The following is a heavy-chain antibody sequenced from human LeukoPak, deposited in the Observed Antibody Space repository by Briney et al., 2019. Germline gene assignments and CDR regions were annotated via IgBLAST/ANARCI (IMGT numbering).Heavy chain of an antibody. CDR3: ARQRRGYSGYEAEGFYFDY. V-gene: IGHV4-34*01. D-gene: IGHD5-12*01. CDR2: IYYSGST. J-gene: IGHJ4*02. Sequence: SETLSLTCAVYGGSFSGYYWSWIRQPPGKGLEWIGSIYYSGSTYYNPSLKSRVTISVDTSKNQFSLKLSSVTAADTAVYYCARQRRGYSGYEAEGFYFDYWGQGTLVTVSS. CDR1: GGSFSGYY.